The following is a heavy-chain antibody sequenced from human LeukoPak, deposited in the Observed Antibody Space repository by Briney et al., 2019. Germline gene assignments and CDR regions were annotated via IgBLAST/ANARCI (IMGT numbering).Heavy chain of an antibody. J-gene: IGHJ6*02. Sequence: SVKVSCKASGGTFSSYAISWVRQAPGQGLEWMGGIIPIFGTANYAQKFQGRVTITTDESTSTAYMELSSLRSEDTAVYYCARAGRVVTIFGVAPGGMDVWGQGTTVAVSS. CDR1: GGTFSSYA. CDR2: IIPIFGTA. V-gene: IGHV1-69*05. CDR3: ARAGRVVTIFGVAPGGMDV. D-gene: IGHD3-3*01.